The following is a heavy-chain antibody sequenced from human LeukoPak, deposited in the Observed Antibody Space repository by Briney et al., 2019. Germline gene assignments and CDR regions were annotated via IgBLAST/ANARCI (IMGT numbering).Heavy chain of an antibody. Sequence: PSETLSLTCAVHGESFSAYFWSWIRQVPGKGLEWIGKIDHRGSSNYNPPLKSRATISVDTSKNHFSLSLTSVTAADTAVYYCATRSSTLAAARCFDDWGQGTVVTVSS. D-gene: IGHD6-6*01. J-gene: IGHJ4*03. V-gene: IGHV4-34*01. CDR1: GESFSAYF. CDR3: ATRSSTLAAARCFDD. CDR2: IDHRGSS.